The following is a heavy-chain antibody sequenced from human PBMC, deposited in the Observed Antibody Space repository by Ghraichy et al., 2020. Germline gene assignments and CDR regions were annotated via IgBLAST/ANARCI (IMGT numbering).Heavy chain of an antibody. CDR1: GFTFSSYA. CDR3: AREYSSSWYGYFQH. CDR2: IPYDGNNE. J-gene: IGHJ1*01. D-gene: IGHD6-13*01. Sequence: LSLTCAASGFTFSSYAMHWVRQAPGKGLEWVAVIPYDGNNEYYADSVKGRFTISRDNSKNTLYLQMNSLRAEDTAVYYCAREYSSSWYGYFQHWGQGTLVTVSS. V-gene: IGHV3-30*04.